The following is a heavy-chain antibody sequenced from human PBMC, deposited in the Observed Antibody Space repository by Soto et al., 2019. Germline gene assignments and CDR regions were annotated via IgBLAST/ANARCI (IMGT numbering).Heavy chain of an antibody. V-gene: IGHV4-59*01. D-gene: IGHD6-19*01. CDR3: ARLGIAVAGADAFDI. Sequence: SETLSLTCTVSGGSISSYYWSWIRQPPGKGLEWIGYIYYSGSTNYNPSLKSRVTISVDTSKNQFSLKLSSVTAADPAVYYSARLGIAVAGADAFDIWGQGTMVTVSS. J-gene: IGHJ3*02. CDR1: GGSISSYY. CDR2: IYYSGST.